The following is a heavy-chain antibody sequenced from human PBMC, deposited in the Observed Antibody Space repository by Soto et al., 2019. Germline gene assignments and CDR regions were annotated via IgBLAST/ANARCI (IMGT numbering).Heavy chain of an antibody. CDR3: ARLKSMSWYFRELYFDA. CDR2: MHPNSGNT. V-gene: IGHV1-8*01. Sequence: ASVKVSCKASGYTFTSYDINWVRQATGQGLEWMGWMHPNSGNTGYAQKFQSRVTMTRNTSISTAYMELSSLRSEHTAAYYCARLKSMSWYFRELYFDAWVEGTLV. J-gene: IGHJ4*02. CDR1: GYTFTSYD. D-gene: IGHD1-26*01.